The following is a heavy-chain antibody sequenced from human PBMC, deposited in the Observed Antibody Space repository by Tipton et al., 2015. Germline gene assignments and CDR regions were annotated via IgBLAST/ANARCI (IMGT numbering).Heavy chain of an antibody. CDR3: AKDIDPGPTGMDV. D-gene: IGHD1-26*01. V-gene: IGHV3-48*04. CDR1: GFTFSTYS. CDR2: ISSSSSAI. Sequence: SLRLSCVASGFTFSTYSMNWVRQAPGKGLEWVSYISSSSSAIYYADSVKGRFTISRDNAKNSLYLQMNSLRAEDTALYYCAKDIDPGPTGMDVWGQGTTVTVSS. J-gene: IGHJ6*02.